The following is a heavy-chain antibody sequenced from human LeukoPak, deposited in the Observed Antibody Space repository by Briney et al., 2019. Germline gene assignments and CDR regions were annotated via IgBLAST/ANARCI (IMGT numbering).Heavy chain of an antibody. V-gene: IGHV3-23*01. CDR3: ARADYYYYMDV. J-gene: IGHJ6*03. CDR2: TSGSGGST. Sequence: PGGSLRLSCAASGFSFSNFAMSWVRQAPVKGLEWVSGTSGSGGSTYYADSVKGRFTISRDNAKNSLYLQMNSLRAEDTAVYYCARADYYYYMDVWGKGTTVTVSS. CDR1: GFSFSNFA.